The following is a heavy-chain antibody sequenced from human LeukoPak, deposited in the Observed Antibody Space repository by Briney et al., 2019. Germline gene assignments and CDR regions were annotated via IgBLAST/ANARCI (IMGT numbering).Heavy chain of an antibody. V-gene: IGHV4-61*02. J-gene: IGHJ4*02. CDR2: IYTSGST. CDR3: ARATLGCGGDCYSLLG. Sequence: PSETLSLTCTVSGGSISSGSYYWSWIRQPAGKGLEWIGRIYTSGSTNYNPSLKSRVTISVDTSKNQFSLKLSSVTAADTAVYYCARATLGCGGDCYSLLGWGQGTLVTVSS. D-gene: IGHD2-21*02. CDR1: GGSISSGSYY.